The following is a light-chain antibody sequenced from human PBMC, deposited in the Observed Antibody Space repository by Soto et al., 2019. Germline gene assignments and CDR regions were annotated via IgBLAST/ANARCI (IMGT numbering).Light chain of an antibody. J-gene: IGLJ1*01. CDR2: DVT. CDR1: SSDVGDNNY. V-gene: IGLV2-14*01. CDR3: SSYTSSSTLYV. Sequence: QSALTKPASVSGSPGQSIPISCTGTSSDVGDNNYVSWYQQHPGKAPKLMIYDVTHRPSGISNRFSGSKSGNTASLTISGLQAEDEADYYCSSYTSSSTLYVFGTGTKLTVL.